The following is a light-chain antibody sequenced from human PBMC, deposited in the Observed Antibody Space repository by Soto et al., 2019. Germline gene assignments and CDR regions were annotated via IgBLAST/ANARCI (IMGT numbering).Light chain of an antibody. Sequence: EIVLTQSPGTLSLSPGEIATLSCSASQSVINNYLAWYQQKPGQAPRLLIYGASSRATGIPDRFSGSGSGTDFTLTISRLEPEDFAVYYCQQYGNSPITFGQGTRLEIK. CDR2: GAS. CDR1: QSVINNY. CDR3: QQYGNSPIT. J-gene: IGKJ5*01. V-gene: IGKV3-20*01.